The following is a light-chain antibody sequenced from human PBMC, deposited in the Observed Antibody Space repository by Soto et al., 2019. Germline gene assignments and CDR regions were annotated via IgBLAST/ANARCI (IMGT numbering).Light chain of an antibody. CDR2: DAS. V-gene: IGKV1-5*01. J-gene: IGKJ1*01. Sequence: DIQVTQSPPTLSASVGDRFTVTSRASQTISTWMAWYKQIPGKDAKLLVYDASTLQSGVASRLSGSGAGTEFILLISGLQPADTATYYCQQYTKTKNPWMFGQGSKV. CDR3: QQYTKTKNPWM. CDR1: QTISTW.